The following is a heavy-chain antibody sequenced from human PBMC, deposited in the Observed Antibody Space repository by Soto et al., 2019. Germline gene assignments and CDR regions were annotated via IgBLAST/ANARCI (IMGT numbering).Heavy chain of an antibody. V-gene: IGHV3-15*07. Sequence: WGSQRLSWAVSGLTXSNAWMNRVRQEKGKGLEWVGRIKSKTDGGTTDYAAPVKGRFTISRDDSTNTLYLQMNSLKTEDTAVYYCTTGGSSSWYYYYGMDVWGQGTTVTVSS. CDR3: TTGGSSSWYYYYGMDV. CDR2: IKSKTDGGTT. CDR1: GLTXSNAW. J-gene: IGHJ6*02. D-gene: IGHD6-13*01.